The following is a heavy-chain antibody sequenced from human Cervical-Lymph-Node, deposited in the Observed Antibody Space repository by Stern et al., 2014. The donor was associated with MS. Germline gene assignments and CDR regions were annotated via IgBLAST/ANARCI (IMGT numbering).Heavy chain of an antibody. J-gene: IGHJ4*02. CDR2: ISYTGGT. V-gene: IGHV4-4*02. CDR1: GDFVTNTNY. D-gene: IGHD6-25*01. Sequence: QVQLQQWGPGLVKPSETLSLTCVVSGDFVTNTNYWSWVRQSPGKGLEWIGAISYTGGTNYNPSLKSRLLLSLDKSKNQLSVILASGTATDTAVYFCARRGGQRLIHFDSWGQGTLVTVSS. CDR3: ARRGGQRLIHFDS.